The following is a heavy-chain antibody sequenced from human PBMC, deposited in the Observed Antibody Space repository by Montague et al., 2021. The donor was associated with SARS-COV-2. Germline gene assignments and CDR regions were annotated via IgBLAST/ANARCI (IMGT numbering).Heavy chain of an antibody. D-gene: IGHD3-9*01. CDR1: AGSMSPGS. CDR3: ARRTDILTGYYDY. CDR2: IYSRGGT. Sequence: SETLSLTCAVVAGSMSPGSERWSRQPHGKDVERMGYIYSRGGTNYNPSLKSRVTLSLDAAKNHFSLRLSSVTAADTAVYYCARRTDILTGYYDYWGQGTLVTVSA. V-gene: IGHV4-59*01. J-gene: IGHJ4*02.